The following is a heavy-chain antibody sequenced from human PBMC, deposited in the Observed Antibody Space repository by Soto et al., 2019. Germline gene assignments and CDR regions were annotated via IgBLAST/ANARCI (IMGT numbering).Heavy chain of an antibody. J-gene: IGHJ4*02. V-gene: IGHV4-59*01. CDR3: ARAPRGYSYGPFDY. D-gene: IGHD5-18*01. CDR2: IYYSGST. CDR1: GGSISSYY. Sequence: SSETVSLTCTVSGGSISSYYWSWIRQPPGKGLEWIGYIYYSGSTNYNPSLKSRVTISADTSNNQFSLKMSSVTAADTAVYYCARAPRGYSYGPFDYWGQGTLVTVSS.